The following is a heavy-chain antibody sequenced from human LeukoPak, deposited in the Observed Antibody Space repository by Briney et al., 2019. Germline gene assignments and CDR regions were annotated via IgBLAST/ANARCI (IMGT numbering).Heavy chain of an antibody. D-gene: IGHD2-21*01. CDR3: ARDLFRDYYYYMDV. CDR2: INAGNGNT. CDR1: GYTFPSYA. J-gene: IGHJ6*03. V-gene: IGHV1-3*03. Sequence: LRASVKVSCKASGYTFPSYAMHWVRQAPGQRLEWMGWINAGNGNTKYSQEFQGRVTITRDTSASTAYMELSSLRSEDMAVYYCARDLFRDYYYYMDVWGKGTTVTVSS.